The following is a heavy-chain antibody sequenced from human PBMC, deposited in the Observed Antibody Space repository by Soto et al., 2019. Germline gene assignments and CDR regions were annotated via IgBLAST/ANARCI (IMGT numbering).Heavy chain of an antibody. CDR3: ARDVGDFIVGAVFDY. Sequence: XSVKVSCKASRDTFTGYYIHWVRQSPGQGLEWMGWINPNSGGTNYAQKFQGWVTMTRDTSISTAYMELSRLRSDDTAVYYCARDVGDFIVGAVFDYWGQGTLVTVSS. J-gene: IGHJ4*02. D-gene: IGHD1-26*01. CDR2: INPNSGGT. CDR1: RDTFTGYY. V-gene: IGHV1-2*04.